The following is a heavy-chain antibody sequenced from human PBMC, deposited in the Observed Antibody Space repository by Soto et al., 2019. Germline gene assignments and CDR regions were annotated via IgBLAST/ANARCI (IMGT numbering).Heavy chain of an antibody. D-gene: IGHD6-13*01. J-gene: IGHJ4*02. V-gene: IGHV3-23*01. CDR3: AKGTYSFAWG. CDR1: GFTFSSYT. Sequence: EVQLLESGGDLVQPGGSLRLSCAASGFTFSSYTMSWVRQAPGKGLEWVSTISGSGDSTYYADSVKGRFTISRDKSKNTLYLQMNSLRAEDTAVYYCAKGTYSFAWGWGQGTLVTVSS. CDR2: ISGSGDST.